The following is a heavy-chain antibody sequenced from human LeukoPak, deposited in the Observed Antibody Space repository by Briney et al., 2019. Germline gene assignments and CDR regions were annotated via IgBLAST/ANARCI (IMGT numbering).Heavy chain of an antibody. CDR1: GFTFSSYE. D-gene: IGHD3-16*01. Sequence: GGSLRLSCAASGFTFSSYEMNWVRQAPGKGLEWVSYISSSGSTIYYADSVKGRFTNSRDNAKNSLYLQMNSLRAEDTAVYYCALHEYYLGVDYWGQGTLVTVSS. CDR2: ISSSGSTI. J-gene: IGHJ4*02. V-gene: IGHV3-48*03. CDR3: ALHEYYLGVDY.